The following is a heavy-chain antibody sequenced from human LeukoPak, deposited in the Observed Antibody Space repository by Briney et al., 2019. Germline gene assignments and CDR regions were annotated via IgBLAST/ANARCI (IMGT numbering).Heavy chain of an antibody. CDR2: ISYDGSNK. V-gene: IGHV3-30-3*01. CDR3: ARDRGYSGYDLFDY. J-gene: IGHJ4*02. Sequence: GGSLRLSCAASGFTLSSYAMHWVRQAPGKGLEWVAVISYDGSNKYYADSVKGRFTISRDNSKNTLYLQMNSLRAEDTAVYYCARDRGYSGYDLFDYWGQGTLVTVSS. CDR1: GFTLSSYA. D-gene: IGHD5-12*01.